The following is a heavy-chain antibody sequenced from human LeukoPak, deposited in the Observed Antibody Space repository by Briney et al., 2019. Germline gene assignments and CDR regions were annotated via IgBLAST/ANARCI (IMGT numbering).Heavy chain of an antibody. Sequence: SETLSLTCAVYGGSFSGYYWSWIRQPPGKGLEWIGEINHSGSTNYNPSLKSRVTISVDTSKNQFSLKLSSVTAADTAVYYCARLGYSSSWCRTWIDYWGQGTLVTVSS. CDR3: ARLGYSSSWCRTWIDY. CDR1: GGSFSGYY. CDR2: INHSGST. J-gene: IGHJ4*02. V-gene: IGHV4-34*01. D-gene: IGHD6-13*01.